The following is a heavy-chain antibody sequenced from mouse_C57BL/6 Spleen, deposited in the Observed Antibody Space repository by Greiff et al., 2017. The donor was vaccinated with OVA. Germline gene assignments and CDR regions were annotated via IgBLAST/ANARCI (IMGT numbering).Heavy chain of an antibody. CDR1: GYTFTDYY. Sequence: QVQLQQSGAELVRPGASVKLSCKASGYTFTDYYINWVKQRPGQGLEWIARIYPGSGNTYYNEKFKGKATLTAEKSSSTAYMQLSSLTSEDSAVYFCARYYDYDEGFAYWGQGTLVTVSA. CDR2: IYPGSGNT. V-gene: IGHV1-76*01. J-gene: IGHJ3*01. D-gene: IGHD2-4*01. CDR3: ARYYDYDEGFAY.